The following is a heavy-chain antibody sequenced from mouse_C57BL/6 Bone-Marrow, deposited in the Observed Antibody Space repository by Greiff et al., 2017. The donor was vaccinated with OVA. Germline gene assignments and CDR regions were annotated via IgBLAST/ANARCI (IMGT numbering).Heavy chain of an antibody. CDR3: TRWSITTVVGYWYVDV. CDR1: GYTFTDYE. Sequence: QVQLQQSGAELVRPGASVTLSCKASGYTFTDYEMHWVKQTPVHGLEWIGAIDPETGGTAYNQKFKGKAILTADKSSSTAYMELRSLTSEDSAVYYCTRWSITTVVGYWYVDVWGTGTTVTVSS. J-gene: IGHJ1*03. CDR2: IDPETGGT. D-gene: IGHD1-1*01. V-gene: IGHV1-15*01.